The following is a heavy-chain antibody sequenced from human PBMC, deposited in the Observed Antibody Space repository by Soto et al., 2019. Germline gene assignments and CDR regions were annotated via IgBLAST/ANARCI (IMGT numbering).Heavy chain of an antibody. CDR2: TYYRSNWRH. CDR1: GDSVSSNTAA. D-gene: IGHD6-19*01. J-gene: IGHJ5*02. V-gene: IGHV6-1*01. CDR3: ARGVAGSGLDL. Sequence: PSQTLSLTCAISGDSVSSNTAAWNWIRSSPSRGFEWLGRTYYRSNWRHDYAVSVKSRITVNPDTSKNHFSLQLNSVTPDDTAVYYCARGVAGSGLDLWGQGTLVTVSS.